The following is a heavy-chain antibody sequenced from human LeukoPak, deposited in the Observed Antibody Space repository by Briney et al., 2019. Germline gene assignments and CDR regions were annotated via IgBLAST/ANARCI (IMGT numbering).Heavy chain of an antibody. CDR1: GYTFTSYY. J-gene: IGHJ3*02. V-gene: IGHV1-46*01. Sequence: ASVKVSCKASGYTFTSYYMHWVRQAPGQGLEWMGIINPSGNSTTYAQKFQGRVTMTRDTSISTAYMELTTLRSDDTAVYYCARDRGGYCSADSCLDAFDIWGQGSMVTVSS. D-gene: IGHD2-15*01. CDR2: INPSGNST. CDR3: ARDRGGYCSADSCLDAFDI.